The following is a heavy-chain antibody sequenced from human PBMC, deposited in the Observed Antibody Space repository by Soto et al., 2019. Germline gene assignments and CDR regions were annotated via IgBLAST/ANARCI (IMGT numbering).Heavy chain of an antibody. Sequence: QVQLVESGGGVVQPGRSLRLSCAASGFTFSSYGMHWVRQAPGKGLEWVGGMPKDGSDKHYADSVKGRFTISRDNSKNTLYLQMNSLRVEDTAVYYCGKEGRGYYHYFDQWGQGTLVTVSS. CDR2: MPKDGSDK. V-gene: IGHV3-30*18. CDR3: GKEGRGYYHYFDQ. CDR1: GFTFSSYG. J-gene: IGHJ4*02. D-gene: IGHD3-22*01.